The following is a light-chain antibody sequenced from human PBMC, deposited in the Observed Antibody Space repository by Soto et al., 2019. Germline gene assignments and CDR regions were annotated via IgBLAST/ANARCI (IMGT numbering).Light chain of an antibody. CDR2: DAS. J-gene: IGKJ3*01. CDR1: QDISNY. CDR3: QQYDNLPFT. V-gene: IGKV1-33*01. Sequence: DLQMTQSPSSLSASVGDRVXITCQASQDISNYLNWYQQKPGKAPKLLIYDASNLETGVPSRFSGSGSGTDFTFTISSLQPEDIATYYCQQYDNLPFTFGPGTKVDIK.